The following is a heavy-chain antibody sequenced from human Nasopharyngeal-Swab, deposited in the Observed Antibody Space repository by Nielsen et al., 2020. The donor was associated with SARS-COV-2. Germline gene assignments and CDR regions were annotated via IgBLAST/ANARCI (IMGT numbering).Heavy chain of an antibody. D-gene: IGHD6-13*01. V-gene: IGHV3-23*01. CDR3: AKGGTYDSSWCMRVDYCYSVMDI. CDR2: ISGSGGST. CDR1: GFTFRSYA. Sequence: GGSLRSSFAASGFTFRSYALSWARQAPGKGWEWAPVISGSGGSTNYADTVKGRFTISRDNSKNTLYLQMNSLRAEDPAVYCCAKGGTYDSSWCMRVDYCYSVMDIWGQGTTVTVSS. J-gene: IGHJ6*02.